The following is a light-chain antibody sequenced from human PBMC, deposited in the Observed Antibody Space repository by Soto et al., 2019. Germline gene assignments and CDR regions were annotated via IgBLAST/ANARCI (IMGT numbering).Light chain of an antibody. CDR2: KNN. Sequence: QSVLTQTPSASGTPGQTVTISCSGSRSNIGNNAVSWYQQFPGTAPKLLIYKNNQRPSGVPDRFSGSKSGTSASLAISGLHSEDQADYYCAPSDDSLNARGVFGGGTKVTVL. V-gene: IGLV1-44*01. CDR1: RSNIGNNA. J-gene: IGLJ3*02. CDR3: APSDDSLNARGV.